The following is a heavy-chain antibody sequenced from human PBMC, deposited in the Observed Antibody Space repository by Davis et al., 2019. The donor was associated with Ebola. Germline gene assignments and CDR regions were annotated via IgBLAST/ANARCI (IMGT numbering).Heavy chain of an antibody. CDR1: GYTFTGYY. J-gene: IGHJ6*02. CDR3: ASGPGAAADYYYYGMDV. D-gene: IGHD6-13*01. CDR2: INPNSGGT. V-gene: IGHV1-2*02. Sequence: ASVKVSCKASGYTFTGYYMHWVRQAPGQGLEWMGWINPNSGGTNYAQKFQGRVTITADKSTSTAYMELSSLRSEDTAVYYCASGPGAAADYYYYGMDVWGQGTTVTVSS.